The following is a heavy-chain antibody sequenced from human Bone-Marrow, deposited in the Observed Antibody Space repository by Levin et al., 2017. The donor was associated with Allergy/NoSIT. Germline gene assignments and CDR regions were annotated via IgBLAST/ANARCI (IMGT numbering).Heavy chain of an antibody. Sequence: GESLKISCAASGFSFSNFWMHWVRQAPGKGLVWVSRINYDGSSTTYADSVKGRFTISRDNSKNTLYLQMNNLRGEDTAVYFCARVRCTGGGCYYYYGLDVWGQGTTVTVSS. CDR2: INYDGSST. V-gene: IGHV3-74*03. CDR3: ARVRCTGGGCYYYYGLDV. D-gene: IGHD2-8*02. CDR1: GFSFSNFW. J-gene: IGHJ6*02.